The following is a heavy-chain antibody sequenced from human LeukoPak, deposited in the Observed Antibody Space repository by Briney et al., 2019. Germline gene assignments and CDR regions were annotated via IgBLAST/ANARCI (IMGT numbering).Heavy chain of an antibody. CDR3: TRDTSGLLWFGEFDY. J-gene: IGHJ4*02. Sequence: GALRLSCTASGFTFGDYARSWGRQAPGEGREWVGFIRSKAYGGTTEYAASVKGRFTNSRDDSKSIAYLQMNSLKTEDTAVYYCTRDTSGLLWFGEFDYWGQGTLVTVSS. CDR2: IRSKAYGGTT. CDR1: GFTFGDYA. D-gene: IGHD3-10*01. V-gene: IGHV3-49*04.